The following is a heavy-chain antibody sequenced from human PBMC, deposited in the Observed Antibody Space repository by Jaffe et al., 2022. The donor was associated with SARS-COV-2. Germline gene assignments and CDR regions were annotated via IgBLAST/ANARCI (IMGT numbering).Heavy chain of an antibody. CDR3: TRGGWYLTPYPLYYYYMDV. D-gene: IGHD6-19*01. CDR2: IRSKAYGGTT. Sequence: EVQLVESGGGLVQPGRSLRLSCTASGFTFGDYAMSWFRQAPGKGLEWVGFIRSKAYGGTTEYAASVKGRFTISRDDSKSIAYLQMNSLKTEDTAVYYCTRGGWYLTPYPLYYYYMDVWGKGTTVTVSS. CDR1: GFTFGDYA. V-gene: IGHV3-49*03. J-gene: IGHJ6*03.